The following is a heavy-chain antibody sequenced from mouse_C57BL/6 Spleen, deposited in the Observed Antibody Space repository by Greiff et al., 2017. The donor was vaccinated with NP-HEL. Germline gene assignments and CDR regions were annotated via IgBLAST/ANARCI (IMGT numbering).Heavy chain of an antibody. D-gene: IGHD4-1*01. J-gene: IGHJ3*01. Sequence: QVQLQQSGAELARPGASVKLSCKASGYTFTSYGISWVKQRTGQGLEWIGEIDPRSGNTYYNEKFKGKATLTADKSSSTAYMELRSLTSEDSAVYFCARSAGTGFAYWGQGTLVTVSA. CDR1: GYTFTSYG. V-gene: IGHV1-81*01. CDR3: ARSAGTGFAY. CDR2: IDPRSGNT.